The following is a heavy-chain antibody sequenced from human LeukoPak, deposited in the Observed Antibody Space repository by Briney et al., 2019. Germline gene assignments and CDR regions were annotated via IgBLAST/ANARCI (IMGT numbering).Heavy chain of an antibody. V-gene: IGHV3-49*04. J-gene: IGHJ6*02. CDR1: GFTFGDHA. D-gene: IGHD5-18*01. Sequence: GGSLRLSCTVSGFTFGDHAMSWVRQAPGKGLEGVGFIRSKTYGWTTEYAASVKGRFIISRDDSTSIAYLQMNSLKTEDTAVYYCTRGPIQLWLYHGMDVWGQGTTATVSS. CDR2: IRSKTYGWTT. CDR3: TRGPIQLWLYHGMDV.